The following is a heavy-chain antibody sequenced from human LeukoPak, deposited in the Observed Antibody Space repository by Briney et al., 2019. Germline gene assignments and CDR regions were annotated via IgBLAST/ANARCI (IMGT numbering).Heavy chain of an antibody. D-gene: IGHD2-2*01. CDR1: GGSISSYY. Sequence: SETLSLTCTVSGGSISSYYWSWIRQPPGKGLEWIGYIYYSGSTNYNPSLKSRVTISVDTSKNQFYLKLSSVTAADTAVYYCARRTSYCSSTSCRRDYYYYIDVWGKGTTVTLSS. V-gene: IGHV4-59*01. CDR3: ARRTSYCSSTSCRRDYYYYIDV. J-gene: IGHJ6*03. CDR2: IYYSGST.